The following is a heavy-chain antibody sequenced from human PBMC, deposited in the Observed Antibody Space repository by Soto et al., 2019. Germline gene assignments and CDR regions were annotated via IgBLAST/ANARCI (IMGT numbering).Heavy chain of an antibody. V-gene: IGHV4-4*07. CDR1: GGSLNNYT. Sequence: PSETLSLTCTVSGGSLNNYTWNWIRQSAGTGLAWIRRIYSSGKTYYNPSLKSRVTLSLDMLNNQISMKVTSVTAADTAMYYCARERTYQMFGDDALDFWGLGTMVT. CDR2: IYSSGKT. CDR3: ARERTYQMFGDDALDF. D-gene: IGHD2-2*01. J-gene: IGHJ3*01.